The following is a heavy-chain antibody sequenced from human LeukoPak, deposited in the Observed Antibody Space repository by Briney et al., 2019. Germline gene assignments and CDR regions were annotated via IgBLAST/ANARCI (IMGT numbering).Heavy chain of an antibody. CDR1: GFNFSSYS. CDR3: ARDGYDFWSDYPTTLDY. D-gene: IGHD3-3*01. V-gene: IGHV3-48*01. Sequence: GGSLRLSCAASGFNFSSYSMNWVRQAPGKGLEWVSYISTSSRTIYYADSVKGRFTISRDNAKNSLFLQMNRLRAEDTAVYYCARDGYDFWSDYPTTLDYWGQGTLVTVSS. J-gene: IGHJ4*02. CDR2: ISTSSRTI.